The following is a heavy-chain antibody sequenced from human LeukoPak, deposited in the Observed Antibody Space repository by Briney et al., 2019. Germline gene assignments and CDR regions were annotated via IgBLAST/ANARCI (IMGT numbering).Heavy chain of an antibody. Sequence: GGSLRLSCAASGFTFSSYSMNWVRQAPGKGLEWVSSISSSSSSIYYADSVKGRFTISRDNAQNSLYLQMNSLRAEDTAVYYCAREYYYDSAFDYWGQGTLVTVSS. CDR2: ISSSSSSI. CDR3: AREYYYDSAFDY. CDR1: GFTFSSYS. D-gene: IGHD3-22*01. J-gene: IGHJ4*02. V-gene: IGHV3-21*01.